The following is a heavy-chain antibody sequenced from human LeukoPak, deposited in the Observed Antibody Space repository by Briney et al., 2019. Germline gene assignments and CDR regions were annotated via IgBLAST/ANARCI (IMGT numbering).Heavy chain of an antibody. CDR2: IYYSGST. Sequence: PSETLSLTCTVSGGSISSYYWNWIRQPPGKGLEWIAYIYYSGSTTYNPSLKSRVTISLDTSNNQFSLKLSSVTAADTAVYYFARHIPCYGSGSYDYFDYLGQGTLVTVSS. CDR3: ARHIPCYGSGSYDYFDY. CDR1: GGSISSYY. J-gene: IGHJ4*02. D-gene: IGHD3-10*01. V-gene: IGHV4-59*08.